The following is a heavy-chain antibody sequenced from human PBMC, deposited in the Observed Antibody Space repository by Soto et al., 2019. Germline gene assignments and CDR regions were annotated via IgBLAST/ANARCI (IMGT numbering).Heavy chain of an antibody. J-gene: IGHJ3*02. CDR3: AKAFRYYYDSSGYNPDAFDI. Sequence: GGSLRLSCAASGFTFSSYGMHWVRQAPGKGLEWVAVISYDGSNKYYADSVKGRFTISRDNSKNTLYLQMNSLRAEDTAVYYCAKAFRYYYDSSGYNPDAFDIWGQGTMVTVSS. CDR2: ISYDGSNK. D-gene: IGHD3-22*01. CDR1: GFTFSSYG. V-gene: IGHV3-30*18.